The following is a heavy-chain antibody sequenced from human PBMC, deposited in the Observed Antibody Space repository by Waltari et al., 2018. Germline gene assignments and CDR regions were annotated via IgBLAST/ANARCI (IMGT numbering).Heavy chain of an antibody. CDR2: IYHSGST. V-gene: IGHV4-38-2*01. Sequence: QVQLQESGPGLGKPSETLSLTCAFSGYSISRGYYWGWIRQPPGKGLEWIGSIYHSGSTYYNPSLKSRVTISVDTSKNQFSLKLSSVTAADTAVYYCARQNAKALLGIVVVPAAIDHWGQGTLVTVSS. J-gene: IGHJ4*02. CDR3: ARQNAKALLGIVVVPAAIDH. D-gene: IGHD2-2*01. CDR1: GYSISRGYY.